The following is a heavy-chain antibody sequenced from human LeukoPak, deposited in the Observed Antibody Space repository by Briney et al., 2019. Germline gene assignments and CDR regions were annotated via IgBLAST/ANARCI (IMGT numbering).Heavy chain of an antibody. CDR2: IYWDNDK. CDR1: GFSFSTRGVG. D-gene: IGHD1-26*01. CDR3: AHRPPTVVLGATYTYFDY. V-gene: IGHV2-5*02. J-gene: IGHJ4*02. Sequence: SGPTLVNXTQTLTLTCTFSGFSFSTRGVGVGWIRQPPGKALEWLALIYWDNDKRYSPSLKSRLTITKDTSKNQVVLTMTNMDPVDTATYYCAHRPPTVVLGATYTYFDYWGQGTLVTVSS.